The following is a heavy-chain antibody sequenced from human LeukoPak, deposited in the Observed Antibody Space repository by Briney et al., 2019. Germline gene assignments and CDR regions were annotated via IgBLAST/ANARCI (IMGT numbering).Heavy chain of an antibody. CDR2: ISYDGSNK. CDR1: GFTFSSYA. D-gene: IGHD1-26*01. Sequence: GRSLRLSCAASGFTFSSYAMHWVRQAPGKGLEWVAVISYDGSNKYYADSVKGRFTISRDNSKNTLYLQMNSLRAEDTAVYYCARDRRGSYPRGFDYWGQGTLVTVSS. V-gene: IGHV3-30-3*01. CDR3: ARDRRGSYPRGFDY. J-gene: IGHJ4*02.